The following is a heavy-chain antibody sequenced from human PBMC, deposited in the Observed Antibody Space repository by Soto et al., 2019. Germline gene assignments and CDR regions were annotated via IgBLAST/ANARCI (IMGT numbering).Heavy chain of an antibody. Sequence: EVQLVESGGGLVQPGGSLRLSCEASGFTFRNYDMHWVRQGTGKGLEWVSGISAAGDPDYADSVERRFTISRENAQNSLFLQINSLRVGDTAVYYCARTDRDFYGLDVWGQGTRVIVSS. J-gene: IGHJ6*02. CDR3: ARTDRDFYGLDV. V-gene: IGHV3-13*05. CDR2: ISAAGDP. CDR1: GFTFRNYD.